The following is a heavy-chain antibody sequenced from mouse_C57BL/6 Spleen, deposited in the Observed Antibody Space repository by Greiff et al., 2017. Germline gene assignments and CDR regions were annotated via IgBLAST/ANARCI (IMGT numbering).Heavy chain of an antibody. Sequence: QVQLQQSGAELVKPGASVKISCKASGYAFSSYWMNWVKQRPGKGLEWIGQIYPGDGDTNYNGKFKGKATLTADKSSSTAYMQLSSLTSEDSAVYFCASSPSSGYWFAYWGQGTLVTVSA. J-gene: IGHJ3*01. CDR1: GYAFSSYW. V-gene: IGHV1-80*01. D-gene: IGHD3-2*02. CDR3: ASSPSSGYWFAY. CDR2: IYPGDGDT.